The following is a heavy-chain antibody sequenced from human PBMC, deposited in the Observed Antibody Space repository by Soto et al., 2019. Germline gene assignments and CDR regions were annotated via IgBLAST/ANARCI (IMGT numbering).Heavy chain of an antibody. CDR2: ISSSSSTI. V-gene: IGHV3-48*02. Sequence: PGGSLRLSCAASGFTFSSYSMNWVRQAPGKGLEWVSYISSSSSTIYYADSVKGRFTISRDNAKNSLYLQMNSLRDEDTAVYYCASRVVPAALSSEYYYYYGMDVWGQGTTVTV. D-gene: IGHD2-2*01. CDR3: ASRVVPAALSSEYYYYYGMDV. J-gene: IGHJ6*02. CDR1: GFTFSSYS.